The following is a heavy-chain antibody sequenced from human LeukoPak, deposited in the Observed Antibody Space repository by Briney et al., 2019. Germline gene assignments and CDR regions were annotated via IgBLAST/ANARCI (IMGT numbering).Heavy chain of an antibody. CDR2: INAGNGNT. CDR3: ARGGYCSSTSCSNWFDP. V-gene: IGHV1-3*01. J-gene: IGHJ5*02. Sequence: ASVKVSCKASGYTFTSYAMHWVRQAPGQRLEWMGWINAGNGNTKYSQKFQGRVTITRDTSASTAYMELSSLRSEDTAVYYCARGGYCSSTSCSNWFDPWGQGTLVTVSS. CDR1: GYTFTSYA. D-gene: IGHD2-2*01.